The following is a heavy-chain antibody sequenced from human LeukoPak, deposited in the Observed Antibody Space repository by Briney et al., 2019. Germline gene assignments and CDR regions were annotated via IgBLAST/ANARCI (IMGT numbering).Heavy chain of an antibody. Sequence: GGSLRLSCAASGFTFSSYGMHWVRQAPGKGLEWVAVIWYDGSNKYYADSVKGRFTISRDNSKNTLYLQMNSLRAEDTAVYYCAKGDSSGWYYFDYWGQGTLVTVSS. J-gene: IGHJ4*02. CDR3: AKGDSSGWYYFDY. CDR2: IWYDGSNK. V-gene: IGHV3-33*06. CDR1: GFTFSSYG. D-gene: IGHD6-19*01.